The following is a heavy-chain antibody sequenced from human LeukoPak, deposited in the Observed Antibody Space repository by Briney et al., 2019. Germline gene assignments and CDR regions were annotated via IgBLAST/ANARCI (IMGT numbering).Heavy chain of an antibody. Sequence: PGGSPRLSCAASGFTFSDYYMSWIRQAPGKGLEWVSYISSSGSTIYYADSVKGRFTISRDNAKNSLYLQMNSLRAEDTAVYYCATDKQGDSSSAHSYFDYWGQGTLVTVSS. J-gene: IGHJ4*02. CDR3: ATDKQGDSSSAHSYFDY. V-gene: IGHV3-11*01. CDR1: GFTFSDYY. D-gene: IGHD6-6*01. CDR2: ISSSGSTI.